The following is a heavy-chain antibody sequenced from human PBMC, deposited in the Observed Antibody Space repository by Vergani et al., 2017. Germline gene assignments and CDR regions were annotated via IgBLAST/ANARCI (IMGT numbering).Heavy chain of an antibody. Sequence: QVQLVESGGGVVQPGRSLRLSCAASGFTFSSYAMHWVRQAPGKGLEWVAVISYDGSNKYYADSVKGRFTISRDNSKNTLYLQMNSLRAEDTAVYYCATARNPVVVAATSYFDYWGQGTLVTVSS. CDR1: GFTFSSYA. V-gene: IGHV3-30-3*01. CDR3: ATARNPVVVAATSYFDY. D-gene: IGHD2-15*01. J-gene: IGHJ4*02. CDR2: ISYDGSNK.